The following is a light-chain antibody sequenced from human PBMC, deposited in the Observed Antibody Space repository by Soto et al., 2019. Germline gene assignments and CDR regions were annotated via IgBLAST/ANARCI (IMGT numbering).Light chain of an antibody. J-gene: IGKJ2*01. CDR1: QSIGTY. V-gene: IGKV1-39*01. CDR2: GAS. Sequence: DIQMTQSPSSLPASVGDRISITCRASQSIGTYLSWYHQKPGKAPKLLIYGASNLQSGVPSRFSGSGSETGFTLTISSLQPEDFATYYCQQSYSAPRTFGQGTKVDIK. CDR3: QQSYSAPRT.